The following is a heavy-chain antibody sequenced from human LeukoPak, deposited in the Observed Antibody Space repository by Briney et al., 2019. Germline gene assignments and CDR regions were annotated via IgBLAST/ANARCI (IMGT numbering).Heavy chain of an antibody. CDR2: IRYDGRNQ. Sequence: GGSLRLSCAASGFTFSNYGMNWVRQAPGKGLDWVAFIRYDGRNQYYADSAKGRFTISRDNSKNTLYLQMNSLRGDDTAVYYCARDIGYNTGYSCFDYWGQGTLVTVSS. CDR3: ARDIGYNTGYSCFDY. D-gene: IGHD3-3*01. CDR1: GFTFSNYG. J-gene: IGHJ4*02. V-gene: IGHV3-30*02.